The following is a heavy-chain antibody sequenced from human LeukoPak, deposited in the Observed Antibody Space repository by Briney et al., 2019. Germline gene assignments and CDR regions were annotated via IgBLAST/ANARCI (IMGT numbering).Heavy chain of an antibody. CDR2: VYSGGST. D-gene: IGHD1-26*01. J-gene: IGHJ4*02. CDR1: GFSTYSNY. Sequence: GGSLRLSCVASGFSTYSNYMSWVRQPPGKGLEWVSVVYSGGSTNHAESVRGRFIVSRDLSRNTIYLQMNDLRPEDTAVYYCARVLGWDNITSFHFWGQGGLVTVS. V-gene: IGHV3-66*02. CDR3: ARVLGWDNITSFHF.